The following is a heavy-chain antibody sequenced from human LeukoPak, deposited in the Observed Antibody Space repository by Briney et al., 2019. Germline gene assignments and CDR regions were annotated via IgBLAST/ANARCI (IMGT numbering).Heavy chain of an antibody. CDR1: GCSISSGYY. J-gene: IGHJ4*02. CDR2: IYHTGST. D-gene: IGHD3-22*01. V-gene: IGHV4-38-2*01. Sequence: KPSETLSLTCAVSGCSISSGYYWGWIRQPPGKGLEWIGSIYHTGSTYYNPSLQSRVTISLDSPKNQFSLKLTSVTAADTAVYYCASGGTAVVMALTYYFDTWGQGTPVTVSP. CDR3: ASGGTAVVMALTYYFDT.